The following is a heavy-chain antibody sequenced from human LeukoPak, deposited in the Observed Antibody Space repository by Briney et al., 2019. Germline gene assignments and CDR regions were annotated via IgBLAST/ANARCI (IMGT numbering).Heavy chain of an antibody. J-gene: IGHJ4*02. D-gene: IGHD3-22*01. CDR3: AKDLAPTPTYYYDSSGYYPFEFDY. V-gene: IGHV3-23*01. Sequence: GGSLRLSCAASGFTFSSYAMSWVRQAPGKGLEWVSAISGSGGSTYYADSVKGRFTISRDNSKNALYRQMNSLRAEDTAVYYCAKDLAPTPTYYYDSSGYYPFEFDYWGQGTLVTVSS. CDR1: GFTFSSYA. CDR2: ISGSGGST.